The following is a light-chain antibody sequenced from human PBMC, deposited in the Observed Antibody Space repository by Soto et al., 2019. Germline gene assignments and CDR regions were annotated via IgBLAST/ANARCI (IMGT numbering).Light chain of an antibody. CDR2: QTS. CDR1: QYINTR. J-gene: IGKJ1*01. Sequence: EIVLTQSPATLSSFPGDRVTLSCRASQYINTRLAWYQHRPGQAPRLLIYQTSLRADGIPARFSASGSGTDFILTITDVQPEDFALYYCHQRQSWPRTFGQGT. V-gene: IGKV3-11*01. CDR3: HQRQSWPRT.